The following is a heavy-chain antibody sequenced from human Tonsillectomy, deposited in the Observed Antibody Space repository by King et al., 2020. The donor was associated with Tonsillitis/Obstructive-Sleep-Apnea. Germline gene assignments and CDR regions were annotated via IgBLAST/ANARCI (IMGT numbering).Heavy chain of an antibody. CDR1: GGSISSGGYY. V-gene: IGHV4-31*03. CDR2: IYYSGST. J-gene: IGHJ4*02. CDR3: ARVKEDGYNPGFDY. Sequence: QLQESGPGLVKPSQTLSLTCTVSGGSISSGGYYWSWIRQHPGKGLEWIGYIYYSGSTYYNPSLKSRVTISVDTSKNQFSLKLSSVTAADTDVYYCARVKEDGYNPGFDYWGQGTLVTVSS. D-gene: IGHD5-24*01.